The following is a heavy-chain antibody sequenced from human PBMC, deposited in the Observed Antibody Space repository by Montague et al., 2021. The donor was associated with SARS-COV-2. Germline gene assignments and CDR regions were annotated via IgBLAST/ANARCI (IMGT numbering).Heavy chain of an antibody. J-gene: IGHJ4*02. CDR3: AKGPRHDVASGLDH. V-gene: IGHV3-9*01. Sequence: SRSLSCAASGFPFDEHAMFWVRQAPGKGLEWVSGISWNSGSLGYADSLKGRFTVSRDNAKNSLYLQMNSLRPDDTALYYCAKGPRHDVASGLDHWGQGTLVTVSS. CDR1: GFPFDEHA. CDR2: ISWNSGSL. D-gene: IGHD6-13*01.